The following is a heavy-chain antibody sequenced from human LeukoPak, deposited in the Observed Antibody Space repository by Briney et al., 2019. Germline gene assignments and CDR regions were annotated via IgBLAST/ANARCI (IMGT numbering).Heavy chain of an antibody. CDR2: TYYRSKWYN. V-gene: IGHV6-1*01. J-gene: IGHJ6*03. CDR1: GDSVSSNSAA. CDR3: ARVGYSYGRYYYYYYMDV. D-gene: IGHD5-18*01. Sequence: SQTLSLTCAISGDSVSSNSAAWNWIRQSPSRGLERLGRTYYRSKWYNDYAVSVKSRITINPDTSKNQFSLQLNSVTPEDTAVYYCARVGYSYGRYYYYYYMDVWGKGTTVTVSS.